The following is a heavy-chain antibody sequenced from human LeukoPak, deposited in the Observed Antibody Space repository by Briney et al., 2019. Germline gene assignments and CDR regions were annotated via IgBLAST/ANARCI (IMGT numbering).Heavy chain of an antibody. D-gene: IGHD2-15*01. CDR3: ARWPPPYCSGGSCYPY. CDR1: GYTFTGYY. Sequence: ASVKVSCKASGYTFTGYYMHWVRQAPGQGLEWMGWINPNSGGTNYAQKFQGRDTMTRDTSISTAYMELSRLRSDDTAVYYCARWPPPYCSGGSCYPYWGQGTLVTVSS. V-gene: IGHV1-2*02. CDR2: INPNSGGT. J-gene: IGHJ4*02.